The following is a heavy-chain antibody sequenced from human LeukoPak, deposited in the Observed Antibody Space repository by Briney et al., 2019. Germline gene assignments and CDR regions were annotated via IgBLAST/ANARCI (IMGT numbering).Heavy chain of an antibody. J-gene: IGHJ6*03. CDR2: ISFDGNNK. Sequence: SGGSLRVSCAASGFTINHYAMYWVRQAPGKGLERVAVISFDGNNKFEADSVQGRFIVSRDNSKNTLYLEMSSLRVEDTAVYYCARDAKASGYYYYYMDVWGRGTTVIVTS. CDR1: GFTINHYA. CDR3: ARDAKASGYYYYYMDV. D-gene: IGHD6-6*01. V-gene: IGHV3-30-3*01.